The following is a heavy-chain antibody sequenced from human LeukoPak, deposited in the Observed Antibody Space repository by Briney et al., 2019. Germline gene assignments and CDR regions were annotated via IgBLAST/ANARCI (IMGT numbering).Heavy chain of an antibody. J-gene: IGHJ4*02. D-gene: IGHD1-26*01. V-gene: IGHV4-59*13. CDR3: ARAGGVVGPTTWNY. CDR1: GGSINGYY. Sequence: SETLSLTCTVSGGSINGYYWSWIRQLPGKGLKWIGYISYSGSTDYNPSLKSRVTISRDTSKNHFSLELSSVTAADTAVYYCARAGGVVGPTTWNYWGQGTLVTVSS. CDR2: ISYSGST.